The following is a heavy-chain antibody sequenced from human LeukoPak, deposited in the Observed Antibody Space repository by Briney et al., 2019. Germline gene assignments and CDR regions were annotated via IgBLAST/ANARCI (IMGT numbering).Heavy chain of an antibody. D-gene: IGHD1-14*01. V-gene: IGHV4-31*03. J-gene: IGHJ4*02. CDR3: ARDSSPAGSPHFDN. CDR2: IDYTGST. Sequence: SQTLSLTCSVSGGSTRRRNFYWTWIRQHPGEGLEGIGYIDYTGSTKYNPSLKSRVKISFDTSKTQFSLNLTSVTAAATALYYCARDSSPAGSPHFDNWGQGTLVTVSS. CDR1: GGSTRRRNFY.